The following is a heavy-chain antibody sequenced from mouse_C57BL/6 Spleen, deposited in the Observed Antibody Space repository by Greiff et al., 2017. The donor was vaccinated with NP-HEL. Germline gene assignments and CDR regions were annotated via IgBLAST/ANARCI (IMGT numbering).Heavy chain of an antibody. CDR2: IWSGGST. V-gene: IGHV2-2*01. J-gene: IGHJ3*01. CDR3: ARNDDYDPFAY. D-gene: IGHD2-4*01. CDR1: GFSLTSYG. Sequence: VMLVESGPGLVQPSQSLSITCTVSGFSLTSYGVHWVRQSPGKGLEWLGVIWSGGSTDYNAAFISRLSISKDNSKSQVFFKMNSLQADDTAIYYCARNDDYDPFAYWGQGTLVTVSA.